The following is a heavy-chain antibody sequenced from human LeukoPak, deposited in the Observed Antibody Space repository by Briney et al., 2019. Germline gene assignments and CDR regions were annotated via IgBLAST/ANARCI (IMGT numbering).Heavy chain of an antibody. CDR1: GFTFSNAW. V-gene: IGHV3-11*01. Sequence: GGSLRLSCAASGFTFSNAWMNWIRQAPGKGLEWVSFISGSGSMIYYADSVKGRFTISRDSAKNSLYLQMDSLRVEDTAVYYCARVSSSWSLRWGQGTLVTVSS. J-gene: IGHJ4*02. CDR2: ISGSGSMI. CDR3: ARVSSSWSLR. D-gene: IGHD6-13*01.